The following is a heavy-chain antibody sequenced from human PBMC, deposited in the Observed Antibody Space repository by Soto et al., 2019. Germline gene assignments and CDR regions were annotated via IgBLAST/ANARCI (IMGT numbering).Heavy chain of an antibody. V-gene: IGHV3-23*01. CDR3: AKDRDGLCFFDY. D-gene: IGHD3-10*01. Sequence: PWGSLRLSCAASGFTLSSYAMSWVRQAPGKGLEWVSIISGNGDTTYYADSVKGRFTISRDNAKNPLYLQMNSLRAEDTAVYYCAKDRDGLCFFDYWGEGTLVNVSS. CDR1: GFTLSSYA. J-gene: IGHJ4*02. CDR2: ISGNGDTT.